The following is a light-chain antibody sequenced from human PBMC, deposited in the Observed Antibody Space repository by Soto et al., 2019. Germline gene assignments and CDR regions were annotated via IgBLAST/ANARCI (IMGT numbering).Light chain of an antibody. Sequence: EIVLTQSPGTLSLSPGERATLSCRASQDISGNYLAWYQQTPGQAPRLLIYGASNRAAGISDRFSGSGSGTDFTLTISRLEPEDFAVYYCQQYGSSPQTFGPGTRVEIK. CDR2: GAS. J-gene: IGKJ1*01. CDR1: QDISGNY. V-gene: IGKV3-20*01. CDR3: QQYGSSPQT.